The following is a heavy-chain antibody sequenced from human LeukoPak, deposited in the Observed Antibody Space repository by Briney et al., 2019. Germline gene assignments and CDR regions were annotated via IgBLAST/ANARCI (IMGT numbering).Heavy chain of an antibody. CDR3: VTDGDKWNDFEY. V-gene: IGHV3-7*01. Sequence: PGGSLRLSCAASGLSIRNFWMHWVRQAPGKGLEWVAIIDKDGNEIKYVDSVKGRFTLSRDNAKNSVYLQMHSLTTEDTALYYCVTDGDKWNDFEYWGQGTLVTVSS. D-gene: IGHD1-1*01. CDR2: IDKDGNEI. J-gene: IGHJ4*02. CDR1: GLSIRNFW.